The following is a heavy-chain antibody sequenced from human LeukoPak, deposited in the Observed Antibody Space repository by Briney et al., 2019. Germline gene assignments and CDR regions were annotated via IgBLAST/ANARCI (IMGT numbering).Heavy chain of an antibody. Sequence: PGGSLRLSCAASGFTFSTSWMTWVRQAPGKGLEWVANINGDGSLNGHVASVKGRFTISRDNAKNSVYLQMISLRDEDTAVYYCTRDPAYGALDYWGQGTLVTVSS. CDR3: TRDPAYGALDY. CDR2: INGDGSLN. D-gene: IGHD4/OR15-4a*01. J-gene: IGHJ4*02. V-gene: IGHV3-7*01. CDR1: GFTFSTSW.